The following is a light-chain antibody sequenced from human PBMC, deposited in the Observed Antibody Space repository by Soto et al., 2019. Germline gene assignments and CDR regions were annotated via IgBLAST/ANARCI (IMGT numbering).Light chain of an antibody. Sequence: QSALTQPASVSGSPGQSITISCTGTRSDIGDDNYVSWYQQHPGKAPKLIIFDVTDRPSGVSDRFSGSKSGNTASLTISGLQAEDEADYYCTSYSITSALEVFGGGTKLTVL. V-gene: IGLV2-14*03. CDR3: TSYSITSALEV. CDR1: RSDIGDDNY. J-gene: IGLJ2*01. CDR2: DVT.